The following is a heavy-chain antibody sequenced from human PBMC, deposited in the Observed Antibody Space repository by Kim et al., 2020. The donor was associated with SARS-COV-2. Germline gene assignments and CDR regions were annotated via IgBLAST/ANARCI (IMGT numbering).Heavy chain of an antibody. J-gene: IGHJ5*02. CDR2: IIPIFGTA. V-gene: IGHV1-69*13. Sequence: SVKVSCKASGGTFSSYAISWVRQAPGQGFEWMGGIIPIFGTANYAQQFQGRVTITADESTSTADMKLSSLRTEDTAVYYCAGAHVDYDFWSGYYLPNWFDPWGQGTLVTVSS. CDR1: GGTFSSYA. D-gene: IGHD3-3*01. CDR3: AGAHVDYDFWSGYYLPNWFDP.